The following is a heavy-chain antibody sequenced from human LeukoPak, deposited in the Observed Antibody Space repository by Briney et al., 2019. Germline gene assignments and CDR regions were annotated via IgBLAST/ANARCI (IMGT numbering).Heavy chain of an antibody. J-gene: IGHJ4*02. CDR3: ARGDTFGVVIEY. CDR1: GYTLTELS. D-gene: IGHD3-3*01. V-gene: IGHV1-2*02. Sequence: ASVKVSCKVSGYTLTELSMHWVRQAPGQGLEWMGWINPNSGGTNYAQKFQGRVTMTRDTSISTAYMELSRLRSDDTAVYYCARGDTFGVVIEYWGQGTLVTVSS. CDR2: INPNSGGT.